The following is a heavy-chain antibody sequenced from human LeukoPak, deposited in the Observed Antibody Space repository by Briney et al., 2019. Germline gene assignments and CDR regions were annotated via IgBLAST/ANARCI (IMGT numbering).Heavy chain of an antibody. CDR2: INWNGGST. J-gene: IGHJ6*03. D-gene: IGHD3-10*01. V-gene: IGHV3-20*04. CDR3: AREGITMVRGVTYYYYYMDV. Sequence: GGSLRLSCAASGFTFSSYGMSWVRQAPGKGLEWVSGINWNGGSTGYADSVKGRFTISRDNAKNSLYLQMNSLRAEDTALYYCAREGITMVRGVTYYYYYMDVWGKGTTVTVSS. CDR1: GFTFSSYG.